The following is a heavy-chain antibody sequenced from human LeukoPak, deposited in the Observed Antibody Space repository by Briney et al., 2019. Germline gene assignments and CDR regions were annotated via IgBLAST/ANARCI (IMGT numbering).Heavy chain of an antibody. D-gene: IGHD2-15*01. CDR1: GGSISNNY. CDR3: ARVDGSCSGGSCPSGNWFDP. Sequence: SETLSLTCTVSGGSISNNYWSWIRQPPGKGLEWIGYMYHSGRTNHNPSLRSRVTISVDTSKNQFSLKLTSVTAADTAVYYCARVDGSCSGGSCPSGNWFDPWGQGTLVTVSS. CDR2: MYHSGRT. V-gene: IGHV4-59*08. J-gene: IGHJ5*02.